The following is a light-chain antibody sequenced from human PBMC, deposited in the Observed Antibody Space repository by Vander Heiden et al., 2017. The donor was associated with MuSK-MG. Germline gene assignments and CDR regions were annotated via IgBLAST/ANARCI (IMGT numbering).Light chain of an antibody. V-gene: IGKV3-15*01. CDR3: WQYNNERPLT. J-gene: IGKJ1*01. CDR2: CAS. CDR1: QSVSSN. Sequence: EIVMTQSPATLSVSPGERATLPCRASQSVSSNIAWYQQKTGQDPRILIYCASTRATGIPARFSSSRSWAEFTLTISSLQSEDFSVFYCWQYNNERPLTFGQGTKVEIK.